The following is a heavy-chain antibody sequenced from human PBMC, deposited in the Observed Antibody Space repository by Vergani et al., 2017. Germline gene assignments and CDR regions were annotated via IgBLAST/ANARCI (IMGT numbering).Heavy chain of an antibody. CDR2: IYYSGST. CDR1: GGSISSYY. J-gene: IGHJ6*02. Sequence: QLQLQESGPGLVKPSETLSLTCTVSGGSISSYYWSWIRQPPGKGLEWIGYIYYSGSTNYNPSLKSRVTISVDTSKNQFSLKLSSVTAADTAVYYCARVNVLGSDYSYYCYCGMDVWGQGTTVTVSS. V-gene: IGHV4-59*01. D-gene: IGHD1-26*01. CDR3: ARVNVLGSDYSYYCYCGMDV.